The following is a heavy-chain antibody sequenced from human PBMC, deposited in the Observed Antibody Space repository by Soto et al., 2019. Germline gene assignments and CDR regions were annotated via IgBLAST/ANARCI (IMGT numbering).Heavy chain of an antibody. Sequence: GGSLRLSCAASGFTFSSYAMSWVRQAPGKGLEWVSAISGSGGSTYYADSVKGRFTISRDNSKNTLYLQMNSLRAEDTAVYYCANPDSSSRALYYYGMDVWGQGTTVTVS. V-gene: IGHV3-23*01. CDR3: ANPDSSSRALYYYGMDV. CDR2: ISGSGGST. CDR1: GFTFSSYA. J-gene: IGHJ6*02. D-gene: IGHD3-22*01.